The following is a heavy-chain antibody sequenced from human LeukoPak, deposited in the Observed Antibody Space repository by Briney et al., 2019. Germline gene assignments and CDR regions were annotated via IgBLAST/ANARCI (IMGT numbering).Heavy chain of an antibody. CDR3: AREGPAYSSSSSEYFDY. CDR1: GGSISSYY. J-gene: IGHJ4*02. Sequence: PSETLSLTCTVSGGSISSYYWSWIRQPPGKGLEWIGYIYYSGSTNYNPSLKSRVTISVDTSKNQFSLKLSSVTAADTAVYYCAREGPAYSSSSSEYFDYWGQGTLVTVSS. D-gene: IGHD6-6*01. V-gene: IGHV4-59*01. CDR2: IYYSGST.